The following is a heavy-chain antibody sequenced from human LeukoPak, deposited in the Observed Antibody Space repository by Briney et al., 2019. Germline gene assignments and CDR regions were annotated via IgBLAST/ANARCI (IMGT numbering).Heavy chain of an antibody. CDR3: ARMNYVSSGWGAPFDY. CDR2: IGSSFTQI. Sequence: GGSLRLSCAASGFTFSSSGMNWVRQAPGKGLEWVSSIGSSFTQIHYSDSVKGRFTISRDDPKNSVFLQMNSLRAEDTAVYYCARMNYVSSGWGAPFDYWGQGTLVTVSS. V-gene: IGHV3-21*01. D-gene: IGHD1-7*01. J-gene: IGHJ4*02. CDR1: GFTFSSSG.